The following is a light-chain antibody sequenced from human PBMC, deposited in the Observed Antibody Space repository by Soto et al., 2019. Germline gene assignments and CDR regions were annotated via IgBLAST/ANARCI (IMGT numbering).Light chain of an antibody. V-gene: IGLV2-14*01. CDR2: DVS. J-gene: IGLJ1*01. Sequence: QSALTQPASVSGSPGQSITISCTGTSSDVGGYSYVSWYQQFPGKAPKLIIYDVSNRPSGVSGRFSGSRSGNMASLTISGLQAEDEAEYYCCSYSGSSFVFGTGTKVTVL. CDR1: SSDVGGYSY. CDR3: CSYSGSSFV.